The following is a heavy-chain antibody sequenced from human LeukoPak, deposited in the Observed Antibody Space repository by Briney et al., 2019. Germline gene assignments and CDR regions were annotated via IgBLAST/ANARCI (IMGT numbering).Heavy chain of an antibody. CDR2: IYYSGST. CDR3: ARRGSVSVFYFDY. CDR1: GGSISSSSYY. V-gene: IGHV4-39*01. J-gene: IGHJ4*02. Sequence: SETLSLTCTVSGGSISSSSYYWGWIRQPPGKGLEWIGTIYYSGSTCYNPSLKSRVTISVDTSKNQFSLKLSSVTAADTAVYYCARRGSVSVFYFDYWGQGTLVTVSS. D-gene: IGHD3-16*01.